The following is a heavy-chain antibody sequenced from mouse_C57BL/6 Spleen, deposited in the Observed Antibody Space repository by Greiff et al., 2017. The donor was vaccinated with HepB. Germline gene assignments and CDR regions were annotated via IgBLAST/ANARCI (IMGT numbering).Heavy chain of an antibody. Sequence: EVQLQQSGPELVKPGASVKMSCKASGYTFTDYYMHWVKQSHGKSLEWIGYINPNNGGTSYNQKFKGKATLTVNKSSSTAYMELRSLTSEVSAFYYGERYDSNSYYFDDWGQGTTLTVSS. J-gene: IGHJ2*01. CDR3: ERYDSNSYYFDD. V-gene: IGHV1-22*01. CDR2: INPNNGGT. D-gene: IGHD2-5*01. CDR1: GYTFTDYY.